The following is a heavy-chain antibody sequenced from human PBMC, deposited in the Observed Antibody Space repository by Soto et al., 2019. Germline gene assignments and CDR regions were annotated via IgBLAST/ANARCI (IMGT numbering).Heavy chain of an antibody. D-gene: IGHD6-13*01. CDR2: ISYDGSNK. CDR1: GFTFSSYG. V-gene: IGHV3-30*18. CDR3: AKDRRAAAAPWYFDY. J-gene: IGHJ4*02. Sequence: PGGSLRLSCAASGFTFSSYGMHWVRQAPGKGLEWVAVISYDGSNKYYADSVKGRFTISRDNSKNTLYLQMNSLRAEDTAVYYCAKDRRAAAAPWYFDYWGQGTLVTVSS.